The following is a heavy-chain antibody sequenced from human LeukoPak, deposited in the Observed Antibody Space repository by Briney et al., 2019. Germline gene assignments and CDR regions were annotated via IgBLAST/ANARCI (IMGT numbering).Heavy chain of an antibody. Sequence: ASVKVSCKASGYGFTGYFMHWLRQAPGQWLEWMGYVNPNNGGTNYAQKFRGRVTMTRDTSMSTAYMELRSLRSDDTAVYYCARGDEPAAVFEAYLDPWGQGTLVTVSS. V-gene: IGHV1-2*02. CDR3: ARGDEPAAVFEAYLDP. J-gene: IGHJ5*02. CDR1: GYGFTGYF. CDR2: VNPNNGGT. D-gene: IGHD2-15*01.